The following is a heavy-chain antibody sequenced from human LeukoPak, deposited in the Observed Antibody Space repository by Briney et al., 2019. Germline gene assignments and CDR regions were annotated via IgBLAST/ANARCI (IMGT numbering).Heavy chain of an antibody. CDR1: GFIVSSNY. J-gene: IGHJ5*02. Sequence: GGSLRLSCVVSGFIVSSNYMSWVRQAPGRGLEWVSVIYSGGTTYYADSVKGRFTISRDNSKNTLYLQMNSLRAEDTAVYYCARVYSGYDYYSSWGQGTLVTVSS. CDR3: ARVYSGYDYYSS. D-gene: IGHD5-12*01. V-gene: IGHV3-66*01. CDR2: IYSGGTT.